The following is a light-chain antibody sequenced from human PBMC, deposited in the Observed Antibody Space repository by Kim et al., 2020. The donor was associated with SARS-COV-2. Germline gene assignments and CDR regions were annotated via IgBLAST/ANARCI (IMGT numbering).Light chain of an antibody. Sequence: SSELTQDPAVSVALGQTVRITCQGDSLRSYYASWYQQKPGQAPVLVIYGKNNRPSGIPDRFSGSSSGNTASLTITGAQAEDEADYYCNSRDSRGNHLVFG. CDR1: SLRSYY. CDR3: NSRDSRGNHLV. J-gene: IGLJ2*01. V-gene: IGLV3-19*01. CDR2: GKN.